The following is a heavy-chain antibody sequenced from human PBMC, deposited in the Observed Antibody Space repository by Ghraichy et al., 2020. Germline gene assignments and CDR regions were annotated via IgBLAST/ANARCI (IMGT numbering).Heavy chain of an antibody. J-gene: IGHJ6*02. V-gene: IGHV1-2*02. CDR1: GYTFTGYY. Sequence: ASVKVSCKASGYTFTGYYMHWVRQAPGQGLEWMGWINPNSGGTNYAQKFQGRVTITRDTSISTAYMELSRLRSDDTAVYYCAIGAVYCSSTSCYTTEDGMDVWGQGTTVTVSS. CDR2: INPNSGGT. CDR3: AIGAVYCSSTSCYTTEDGMDV. D-gene: IGHD2-2*02.